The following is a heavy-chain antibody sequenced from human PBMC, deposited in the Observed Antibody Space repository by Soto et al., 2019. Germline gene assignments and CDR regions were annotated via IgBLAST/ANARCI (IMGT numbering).Heavy chain of an antibody. CDR3: ARDHGVGGFDP. D-gene: IGHD1-26*01. V-gene: IGHV3-30-3*01. CDR2: ISYDGSNK. CDR1: GFTFSSYA. J-gene: IGHJ5*02. Sequence: GSLRLSCAASGFTFSSYAMHWVRQAPGKGLEWVAVISYDGSNKYYADSVKGRFTISRDNSKNTLYLQMNSLRSEDTAVYYCARDHGVGGFDPWGQGTLVTVSS.